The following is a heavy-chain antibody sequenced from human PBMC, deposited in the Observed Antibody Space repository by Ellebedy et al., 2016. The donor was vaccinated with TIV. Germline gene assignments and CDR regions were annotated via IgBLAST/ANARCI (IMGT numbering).Heavy chain of an antibody. V-gene: IGHV4-59*01. CDR1: GGVISRYY. D-gene: IGHD6-19*01. CDR2: IYNGDNT. J-gene: IGHJ4*02. Sequence: MPSETLSLTCTVSGGVISRYYWTWIRQSPGKALEWIGYIYNGDNTKYNPSLHSRVTISQDTSKNQFSLKLNSVTAADAAVYYCARDPDYNSGWGGYDSWGQGALVTVSS. CDR3: ARDPDYNSGWGGYDS.